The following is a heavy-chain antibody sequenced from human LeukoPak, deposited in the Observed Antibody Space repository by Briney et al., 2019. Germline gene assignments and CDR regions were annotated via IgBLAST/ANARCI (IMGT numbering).Heavy chain of an antibody. V-gene: IGHV3-74*01. CDR3: ARGSDYYDSSGYRYFDY. Sequence: GGSLRLSCAASGFTFSSYWMHWVRQAPGKGLVWVSRINSDGSSTSYADSVKGRFTISRDNAKNTLYLQMNSLRAEDTAVYYCARGSDYYDSSGYRYFDYWGQGTLVTVSS. D-gene: IGHD3-22*01. CDR2: INSDGSST. J-gene: IGHJ4*02. CDR1: GFTFSSYW.